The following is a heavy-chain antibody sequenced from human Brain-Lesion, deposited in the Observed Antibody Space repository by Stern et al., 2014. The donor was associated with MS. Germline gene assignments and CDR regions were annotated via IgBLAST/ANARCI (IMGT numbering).Heavy chain of an antibody. CDR3: ARDYGDLEFDL. CDR2: IYASGNT. CDR1: GGPISSHRYY. D-gene: IGHD4-17*01. V-gene: IGHV4-61*02. Sequence: VQLVESGPGLVKPSQTLSLTCTVSGGPISSHRYYWSWIRQPAGKGLEWIGRIYASGNTNYNPSLKSRVSIPVDTSKNQLSLRLISVTASDTAVYYCARDYGDLEFDLWGQGTLVTVSS. J-gene: IGHJ4*02.